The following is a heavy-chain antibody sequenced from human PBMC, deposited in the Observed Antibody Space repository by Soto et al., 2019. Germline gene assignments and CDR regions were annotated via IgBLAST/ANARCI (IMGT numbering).Heavy chain of an antibody. CDR1: GFTFSNYW. CDR2: INSDGSST. CDR3: AREGGATPER. D-gene: IGHD1-26*01. Sequence: EVQLVESGGGLVQPGGSLRLSCAASGFTFSNYWMHWVRQAPGKGLVWVSRINSDGSSTSYADSVKGRFAISRDNAKNTLYLQMSSLRAEDTAVYYCAREGGATPERWGQGTLVAVSS. J-gene: IGHJ4*02. V-gene: IGHV3-74*01.